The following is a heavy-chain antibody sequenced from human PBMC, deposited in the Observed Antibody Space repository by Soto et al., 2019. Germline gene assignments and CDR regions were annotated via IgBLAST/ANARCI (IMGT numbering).Heavy chain of an antibody. Sequence: EVQLVESGGGLVQPGGSLSLSCAASGFTFSSYWIHWVRQAPGKGLVWVSRIKGDGITTNYADSVKGRVTISRDNAKNTVYLQVNSLRAEDTAVYYCARGACRAYYSDYWGQGALVTVSA. CDR3: ARGACRAYYSDY. J-gene: IGHJ4*02. CDR1: GFTFSSYW. CDR2: IKGDGITT. V-gene: IGHV3-74*01.